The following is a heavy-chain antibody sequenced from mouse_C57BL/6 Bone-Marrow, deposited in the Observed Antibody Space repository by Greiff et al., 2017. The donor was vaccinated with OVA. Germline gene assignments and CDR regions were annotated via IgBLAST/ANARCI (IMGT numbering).Heavy chain of an antibody. CDR1: GFTFSDYG. V-gene: IGHV5-17*01. J-gene: IGHJ3*01. CDR3: AVGNYWFAY. CDR2: ISSGSSTI. D-gene: IGHD2-1*01. Sequence: EVKLMESGGGLVKPGGSLKLSCAASGFTFSDYGMHWVRQAPEKGLEWVAYISSGSSTIYYADTVKGRFTISRDNAKNTLFLQMTSLRSEDTAMYYCAVGNYWFAYWGQGTLVTVSA.